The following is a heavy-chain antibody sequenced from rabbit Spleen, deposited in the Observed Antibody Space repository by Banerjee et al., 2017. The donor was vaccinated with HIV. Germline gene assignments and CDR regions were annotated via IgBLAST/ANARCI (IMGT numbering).Heavy chain of an antibody. J-gene: IGHJ6*01. CDR2: FAGSSSGFT. D-gene: IGHD8-1*01. Sequence: QSLVESGGDLVKPGASLTLTCTASGFSFSSSDYMCWVRQAPGKGLEWIACFAGSSSGFTYSATWAKGRFTCSKTSSTTVTLQMTSLTVADTATYFCARDTGSSFSSYGMDLWGQGTLVPVS. V-gene: IGHV1S40*01. CDR1: GFSFSSSDY. CDR3: ARDTGSSFSSYGMDL.